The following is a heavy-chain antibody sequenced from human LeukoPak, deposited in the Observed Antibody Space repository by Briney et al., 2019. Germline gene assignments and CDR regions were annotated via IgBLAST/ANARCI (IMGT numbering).Heavy chain of an antibody. CDR1: GASISSSNYY. CDR3: AGVTGYVIEDYFDY. V-gene: IGHV4-39*07. J-gene: IGHJ4*02. D-gene: IGHD3-22*01. CDR2: IYSSGNT. Sequence: PSETLSLTCAVSGASISSSNYYWGWVRQSPGKGLEWIGNIYSSGNTYYNASLKSRVTMYIDTSKNQFSLKLRSVTAADTAVYYCAGVTGYVIEDYFDYWGQGTLVTVSS.